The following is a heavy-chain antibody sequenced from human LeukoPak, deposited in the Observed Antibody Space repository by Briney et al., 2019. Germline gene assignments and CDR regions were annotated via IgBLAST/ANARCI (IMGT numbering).Heavy chain of an antibody. CDR1: GFTFSTYA. V-gene: IGHV3-23*01. Sequence: GGSLRLSCAASGFTFSTYAMSWVRQAPGKGLQWVSTITDTGGLTYYPDSVKGRFTISRDNSKNTLYLQMNSLRADDTAVYYCAKVYGIAVAGTDLYYFDYWGQGTLVTVSS. CDR2: ITDTGGLT. CDR3: AKVYGIAVAGTDLYYFDY. D-gene: IGHD6-19*01. J-gene: IGHJ4*02.